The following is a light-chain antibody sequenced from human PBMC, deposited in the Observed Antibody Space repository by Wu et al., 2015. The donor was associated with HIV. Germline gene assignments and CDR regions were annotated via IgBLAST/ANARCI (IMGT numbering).Light chain of an antibody. CDR3: QRYGYSTSLL. CDR2: GAS. CDR1: QNISSSY. V-gene: IGKV3-20*01. J-gene: IGKJ4*01. Sequence: ETVLTQSPGTLSLSPGERATLSCRASQNISSSYLVWYQQKPGQAPRLLIYGASTRATGIPDRFSGSGSGTDFTLTISSLEPEDSAMYHCQRYGYSTSLLFGGGTKV.